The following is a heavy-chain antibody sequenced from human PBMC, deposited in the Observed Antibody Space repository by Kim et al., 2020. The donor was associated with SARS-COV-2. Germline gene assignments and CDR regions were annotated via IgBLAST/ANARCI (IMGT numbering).Heavy chain of an antibody. V-gene: IGHV5-51*01. D-gene: IGHD1-1*01. CDR2: IYPGDSDT. CDR3: ARLEVDREDHNWFDP. Sequence: GESLKISCKGSGYSFTSYWIGWVRQMPGKGLEWMGIIYPGDSDTRYSPSFQGQVTISADKSISTAYLQWSSLKASDTAMYYCARLEVDREDHNWFDPWGQGTLVTVSS. CDR1: GYSFTSYW. J-gene: IGHJ5*02.